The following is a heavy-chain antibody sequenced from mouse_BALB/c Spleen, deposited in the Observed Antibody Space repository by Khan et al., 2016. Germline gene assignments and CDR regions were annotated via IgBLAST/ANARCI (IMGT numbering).Heavy chain of an antibody. CDR2: IRLKSENYAT. Sequence: QLEEPGGGLVQPGGSMKLSCVASGFTFSSYWMSWVRQSPEKGLEWVAEIRLKSENYATHYAESVRGKFTISRDDSKSRLYMQMNSLRAEDTGIYYCTVRYNLGAMAYWGQRTSVTVSS. CDR1: GFTFSSYW. V-gene: IGHV6-3*02. D-gene: IGHD1-3*01. J-gene: IGHJ4*01. CDR3: TVRYNLGAMAY.